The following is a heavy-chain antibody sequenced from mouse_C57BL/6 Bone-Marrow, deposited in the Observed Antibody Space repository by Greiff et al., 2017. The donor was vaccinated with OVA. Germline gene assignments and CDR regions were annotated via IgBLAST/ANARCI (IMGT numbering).Heavy chain of an antibody. CDR1: GYAFSSYW. J-gene: IGHJ2*01. D-gene: IGHD2-3*01. Sequence: QVQLQQSGAELVKPGASVKISCKASGYAFSSYWMNXVKQRPGKGLEWIGQIYPGDGDTNYNGKFKGKATLTADKSSSTAYMQLSSLTSEDSAVYFCARDGGRDFDYWGQGTTLTVSS. CDR3: ARDGGRDFDY. V-gene: IGHV1-80*01. CDR2: IYPGDGDT.